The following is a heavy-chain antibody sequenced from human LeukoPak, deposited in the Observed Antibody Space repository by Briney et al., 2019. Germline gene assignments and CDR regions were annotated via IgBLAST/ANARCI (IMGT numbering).Heavy chain of an antibody. J-gene: IGHJ6*03. Sequence: ASVKVSCKASGYTFTAHYIHWVRQAPGQGFEWIGWINPNSGGPNYAQKFQGRVTMTRDTSISTAYMELSRLRSDDTAVYYCARVGYCTHGVCYSIDLWGKGTTVIVSS. D-gene: IGHD2-8*01. V-gene: IGHV1-2*02. CDR2: INPNSGGP. CDR1: GYTFTAHY. CDR3: ARVGYCTHGVCYSIDL.